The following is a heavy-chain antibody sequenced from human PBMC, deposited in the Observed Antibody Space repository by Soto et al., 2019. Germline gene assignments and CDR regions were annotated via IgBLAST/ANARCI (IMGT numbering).Heavy chain of an antibody. J-gene: IGHJ6*02. CDR1: GFTFSSYA. D-gene: IGHD2-15*01. CDR3: AGGGYCSGGSCSRYYYYYYGMDV. V-gene: IGHV3-30-3*01. Sequence: PGGSLRLSCAASGFTFSSYAMQWVRPAPGKGLEWVAVISYDGSNKYYADSEKGRFTISRDNSKNTLYQQMNSLRAEDTAVYYCAGGGYCSGGSCSRYYYYYYGMDVWGQGTTVTVSS. CDR2: ISYDGSNK.